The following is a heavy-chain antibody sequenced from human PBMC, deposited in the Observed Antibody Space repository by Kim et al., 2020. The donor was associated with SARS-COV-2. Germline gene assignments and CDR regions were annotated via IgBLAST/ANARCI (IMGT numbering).Heavy chain of an antibody. V-gene: IGHV4-39*07. D-gene: IGHD6-13*01. Sequence: SETLSLTCTVSGGSISSSSYYWGWIRQPPGKGLEWIGSIYYSGSTYYNPSLKSRVTISVDTSKNQFSLMLSSVTAADTAVYYCARDLMQQLGRPNLNYYYYYGMDVWGQGTTVTVSS. J-gene: IGHJ6*02. CDR3: ARDLMQQLGRPNLNYYYYYGMDV. CDR1: GGSISSSSYY. CDR2: IYYSGST.